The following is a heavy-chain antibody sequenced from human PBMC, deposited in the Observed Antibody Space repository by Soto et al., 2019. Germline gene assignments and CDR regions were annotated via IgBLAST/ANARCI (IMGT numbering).Heavy chain of an antibody. CDR1: GLTFSTFA. V-gene: IGHV3-30*14. J-gene: IGHJ4*02. CDR3: ARDPAGSSGHYYLFDY. Sequence: QVQLVESGGGVVQPGRSLRLSCAASGLTFSTFAMHWVRQAPGKGLDWVAVISYDGRNKYYADSVKGRFTISRDNSKNTLYLQMNSLTSEDTAVYYCARDPAGSSGHYYLFDYWGQGTLVTVSS. D-gene: IGHD3-22*01. CDR2: ISYDGRNK.